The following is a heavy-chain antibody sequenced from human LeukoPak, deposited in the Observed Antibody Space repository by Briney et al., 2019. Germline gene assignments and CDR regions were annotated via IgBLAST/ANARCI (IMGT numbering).Heavy chain of an antibody. CDR2: MYTSGIT. J-gene: IGHJ4*02. CDR3: AREITGTRGVDY. CDR1: GDSFSSYF. Sequence: SETLSLTCTVSGDSFSSYFWSWIRQPAGKGLEWIGRMYTSGITNSNPSLKSRVTMSVDTSKNQFSLNLTSVTAADTAVYYCAREITGTRGVDYWGQGILVAVSS. V-gene: IGHV4-4*07. D-gene: IGHD1-7*01.